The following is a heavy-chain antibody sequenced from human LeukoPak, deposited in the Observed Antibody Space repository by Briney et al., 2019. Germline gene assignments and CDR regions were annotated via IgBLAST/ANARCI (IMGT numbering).Heavy chain of an antibody. D-gene: IGHD3-9*01. CDR1: GFTFSSYS. V-gene: IGHV3-21*01. Sequence: GALRLSCAASGFTFSSYSMNWVRQAPGKGLEWVSSISSSSSYIYYADSVKGRFTISRDNAKNSLYLQMNSLRAEDTAVYYCARECRESGVLRYFVGIPDYYMDVWGKGTTVTVSS. J-gene: IGHJ6*03. CDR3: ARECRESGVLRYFVGIPDYYMDV. CDR2: ISSSSSYI.